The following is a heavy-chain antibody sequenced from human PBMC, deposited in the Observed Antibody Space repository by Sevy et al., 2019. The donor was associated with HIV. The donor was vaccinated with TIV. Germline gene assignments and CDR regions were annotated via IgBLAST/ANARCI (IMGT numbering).Heavy chain of an antibody. CDR1: GGSITSLY. CDR3: AGENAWGRGYS. V-gene: IGHV4-59*08. D-gene: IGHD7-27*01. J-gene: IGHJ4*02. CDR2: IYYNGNI. Sequence: SETLSLTCTVSGGSITSLYWNWIRQPPGKGLEWIENIYYNGNINYNPALKSRVTLSLDTSKNQFSLRLSSGTAADTAMYYCAGENAWGRGYSWGQGTLVTVSS.